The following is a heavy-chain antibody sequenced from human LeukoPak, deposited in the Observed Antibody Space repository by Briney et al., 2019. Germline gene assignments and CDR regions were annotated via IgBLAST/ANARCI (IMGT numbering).Heavy chain of an antibody. Sequence: ASVKVSCKASGCTFTTYGITWVRQAPGQGLEWMGWISGYNGNTNYAQKLQGRVTMTTDTSTSTAYMELRSLRSDDTAVYYCAREYRYCSGGSCSVPRDGLDIWGQGTMVSVSS. J-gene: IGHJ3*02. CDR1: GCTFTTYG. V-gene: IGHV1-18*01. CDR3: AREYRYCSGGSCSVPRDGLDI. D-gene: IGHD2-15*01. CDR2: ISGYNGNT.